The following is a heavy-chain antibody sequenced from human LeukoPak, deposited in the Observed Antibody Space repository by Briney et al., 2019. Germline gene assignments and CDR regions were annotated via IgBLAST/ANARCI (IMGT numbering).Heavy chain of an antibody. Sequence: GGSLRLSCVASGLPIADFAMHWVRQAPGKGLVWVSRINTGGSITTYADSVKGRFTISRDNAKNTLYLQMNSLRAEDTAVYYCARVATGNAFDIWGQGTMVTVSS. D-gene: IGHD1-1*01. CDR3: ARVATGNAFDI. CDR1: GLPIADFA. CDR2: INTGGSIT. V-gene: IGHV3-74*03. J-gene: IGHJ3*02.